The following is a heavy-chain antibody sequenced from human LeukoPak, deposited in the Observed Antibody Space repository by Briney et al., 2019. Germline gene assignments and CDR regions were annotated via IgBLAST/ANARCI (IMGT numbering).Heavy chain of an antibody. J-gene: IGHJ6*02. CDR3: ARGIGGGSYYNYYYGMDV. CDR2: ISAGTTGST. V-gene: IGHV3-23*01. CDR1: GFTFSSCA. Sequence: GGSLRLSCAASGFTFSSCAMSWVRQAPGKGLEWVSDISAGTTGSTFYADSVKGRFTISRDNSKNTLYLQMNSLRAEDTAVYYCARGIGGGSYYNYYYGMDVWGQGTTVTVSS. D-gene: IGHD1-26*01.